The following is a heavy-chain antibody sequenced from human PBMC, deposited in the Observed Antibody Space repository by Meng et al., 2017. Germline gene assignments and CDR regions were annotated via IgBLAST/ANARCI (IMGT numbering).Heavy chain of an antibody. CDR3: AREGPCGGDCSGFDY. D-gene: IGHD2-21*02. V-gene: IGHV1-69*01. CDR1: GYTFTGYY. J-gene: IGHJ4*02. CDR2: IIPIFGTA. Sequence: QVEPLQSGAAVTKPGASVKVSCKASGYTFTGYYMHWGRQAPGQGLEWMGGIIPIFGTANYAQKFQGRVTITADESTSTAYMELSSLRSEDTAVYYCAREGPCGGDCSGFDYWGQGTLVTVSS.